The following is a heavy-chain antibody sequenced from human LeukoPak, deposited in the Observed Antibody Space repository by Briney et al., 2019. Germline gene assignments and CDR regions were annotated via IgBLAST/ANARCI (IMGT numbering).Heavy chain of an antibody. CDR3: ASNPRGDSWTFDY. CDR1: GYTLSNYG. D-gene: IGHD2-21*02. V-gene: IGHV1-18*04. Sequence: ASVKVSCKASGYTLSNYGVNWVRQAPGQGLEWMGWISIYNGNTNYAQILQGRVTMTTDTSTSTAYMELRSLRSDDTAVYYCASNPRGDSWTFDYWGQGTLVTVSS. J-gene: IGHJ4*02. CDR2: ISIYNGNT.